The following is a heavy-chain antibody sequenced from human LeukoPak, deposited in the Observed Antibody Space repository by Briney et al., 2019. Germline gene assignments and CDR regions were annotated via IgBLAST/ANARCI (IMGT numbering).Heavy chain of an antibody. V-gene: IGHV3-30*02. D-gene: IGHD6-13*01. CDR1: GFTFNIYA. CDR3: AKERDSSSWSDY. Sequence: GGSLGLSCAASGFTFNIYAMHWVRQAPGKGLEWVAFIRYDGSDKYYADSVKGRFTISRGNSKNTLYLQMNSLRADDTAVYYCAKERDSSSWSDYWGQGTLVTVSS. CDR2: IRYDGSDK. J-gene: IGHJ4*02.